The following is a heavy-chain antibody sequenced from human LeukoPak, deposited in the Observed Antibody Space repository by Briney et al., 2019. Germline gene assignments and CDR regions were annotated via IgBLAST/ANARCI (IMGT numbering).Heavy chain of an antibody. CDR3: ARASSMVRGVIGMDV. V-gene: IGHV4-59*12. CDR1: GGSISSYY. Sequence: SETLSLTCTVSGGSISSYYWSWIRQPPGKGLEWIGYIYYSGSTNYNPSLKSRVTISVDTSKNQFSLKLSSVTAADTAVYYCARASSMVRGVIGMDVWGKGTTVTVSS. J-gene: IGHJ6*04. D-gene: IGHD3-10*01. CDR2: IYYSGST.